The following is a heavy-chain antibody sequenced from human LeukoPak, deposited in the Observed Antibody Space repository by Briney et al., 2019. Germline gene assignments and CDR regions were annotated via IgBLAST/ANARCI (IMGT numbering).Heavy chain of an antibody. V-gene: IGHV1-2*02. CDR1: GYTFTSYG. Sequence: GASVKVSCKASGYTFTSYGISWVRQAPGQGLEWMGWINPNSGGTNYAQKFQGRVTMTRDTSISTAYMELSRLRSDDTAVYYCARVPRGPSKPLDGMDVWGQGTTVTVSS. D-gene: IGHD6-13*01. J-gene: IGHJ6*02. CDR3: ARVPRGPSKPLDGMDV. CDR2: INPNSGGT.